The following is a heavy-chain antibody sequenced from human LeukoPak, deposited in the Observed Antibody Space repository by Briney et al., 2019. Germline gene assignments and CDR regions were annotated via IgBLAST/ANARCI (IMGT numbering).Heavy chain of an antibody. Sequence: GGSLRLSCAASGFTLSDYYMSWIRQAPGKGLEWVSYISSGGRTIYYADSVKGRFTISRDNAKNSLYLQMNSLRAEDTAIYYCARDQERITMVRGVAKPNWFDPWGQGTLVTVSS. CDR2: ISSGGRTI. J-gene: IGHJ5*02. V-gene: IGHV3-11*01. D-gene: IGHD3-10*01. CDR1: GFTLSDYY. CDR3: ARDQERITMVRGVAKPNWFDP.